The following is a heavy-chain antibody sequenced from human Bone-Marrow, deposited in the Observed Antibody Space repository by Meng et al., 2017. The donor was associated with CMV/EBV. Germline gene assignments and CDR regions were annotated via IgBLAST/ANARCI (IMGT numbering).Heavy chain of an antibody. J-gene: IGHJ6*02. V-gene: IGHV1-69*10. CDR1: GYTFANHG. CDR2: IIPILGIA. CDR3: ARGLVVPAAIFEVGIAARPAADV. Sequence: SVKVSCKASGYTFANHGFSWVRQAPGQGLEWMGGIIPILGIANYAQKFQGRVTITADKSTSTAYMELSSLRSEDTAVYYCARGLVVPAAIFEVGIAARPAADVWGQGTTVTVSS. D-gene: IGHD2-2*02.